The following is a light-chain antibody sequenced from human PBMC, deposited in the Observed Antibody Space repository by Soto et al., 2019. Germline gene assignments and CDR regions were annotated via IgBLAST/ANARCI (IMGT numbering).Light chain of an antibody. V-gene: IGLV2-14*01. CDR2: MVS. CDR1: SSDVGNYNY. CDR3: TSPTPGSLYV. J-gene: IGLJ1*01. Sequence: QSVLTQPASVSGSPGQSITISCTGTSSDVGNYNYVSWYQQYPGRVPKLLIYMVSNRPSGVSNRFSGSKSGNTAPLTISGLQAEDEADYFCTSPTPGSLYVFGTGTKGTVL.